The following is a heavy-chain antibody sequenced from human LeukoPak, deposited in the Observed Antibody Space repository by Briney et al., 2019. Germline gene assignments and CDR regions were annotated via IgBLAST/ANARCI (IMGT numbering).Heavy chain of an antibody. CDR2: ISNGSTNI. D-gene: IGHD2-2*03. J-gene: IGHJ4*02. CDR3: ARVGGYCSSVSNWYGDY. Sequence: SLRLSCAASGFTFSIYSMNWVRQAPGKGLEWVSCISNGSTNIYYADSLRGRFTISRDNAKNSLYLQMNSLRAEDTAVYYCARVGGYCSSVSNWYGDYWGQGTLVTLPS. CDR1: GFTFSIYS. V-gene: IGHV3-21*01.